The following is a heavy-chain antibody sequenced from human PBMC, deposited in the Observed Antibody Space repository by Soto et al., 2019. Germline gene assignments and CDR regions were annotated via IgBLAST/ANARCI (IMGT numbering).Heavy chain of an antibody. J-gene: IGHJ3*02. CDR2: ISWNSGSI. CDR1: GFTFDDYA. Sequence: EVQLVESGGGLVQPGRSLRLSCAASGFTFDDYAMHWVRQAPGKGLEWVSGISWNSGSIGYADSVKGRFTISRDNAKNSLYLQMNSLSAEDTALYYCAKDSGYGDYLDAFDIWGQGTMVTVSS. D-gene: IGHD4-17*01. CDR3: AKDSGYGDYLDAFDI. V-gene: IGHV3-9*01.